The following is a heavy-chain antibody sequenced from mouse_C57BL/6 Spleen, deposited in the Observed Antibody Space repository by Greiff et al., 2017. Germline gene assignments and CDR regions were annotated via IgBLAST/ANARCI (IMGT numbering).Heavy chain of an antibody. CDR3: ARGGNYYAMDY. V-gene: IGHV1-64*01. Sequence: VQLQQPGAELAKPGASVKLSCKASGYTFTSYWMHWVKQRPGQGLEWIGMIHPNSGSTNYNEKFKSKATLTVDTSSSTAYMQISSLTSDDSAVYYCARGGNYYAMDYWGQGTSVTVSS. CDR2: IHPNSGST. D-gene: IGHD2-1*01. CDR1: GYTFTSYW. J-gene: IGHJ4*01.